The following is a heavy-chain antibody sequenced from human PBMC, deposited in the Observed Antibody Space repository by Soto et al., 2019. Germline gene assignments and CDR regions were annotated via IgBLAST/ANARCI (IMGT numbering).Heavy chain of an antibody. CDR2: IYYSGST. D-gene: IGHD5-12*01. CDR1: GGSISSGGYY. V-gene: IGHV4-31*03. Sequence: QVQLQESGPGLVKPSQTLSLTCTVSGGSISSGGYYWSWIRQHPGKGLEWIGYIYYSGSTYYNPSLKSRLTISVDTSKNQFSLKLSSVTAADTAVYYCASSDVYSGYFSPDYYYYGMDVWGQGTTVTVSS. CDR3: ASSDVYSGYFSPDYYYYGMDV. J-gene: IGHJ6*02.